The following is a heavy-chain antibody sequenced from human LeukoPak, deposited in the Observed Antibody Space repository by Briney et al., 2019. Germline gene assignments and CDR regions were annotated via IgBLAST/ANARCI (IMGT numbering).Heavy chain of an antibody. V-gene: IGHV4-59*08. J-gene: IGHJ1*01. D-gene: IGHD1-1*01. CDR1: GGSMSSYY. Sequence: SGTLSLTCTVSGGSMSSYYWSWIRQPPGKGMECIGSISYTGRTNYNPSLKSRVTISVDTSKNQFSLKLSSVTAADTAVYYCATLPRGTQPPDYFYHWGQGTLVTVSS. CDR2: ISYTGRT. CDR3: ATLPRGTQPPDYFYH.